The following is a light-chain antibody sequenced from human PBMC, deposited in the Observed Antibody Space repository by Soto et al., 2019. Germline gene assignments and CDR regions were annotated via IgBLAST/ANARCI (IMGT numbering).Light chain of an antibody. J-gene: IGKJ2*01. Sequence: DIQLTQSPSTLSASIGDRITITCRASQNIDTWLAWYQQKPGKAPKLLIYDASTLQDGAPSRFSGSGSGIEFTLTIGSLQPEDSATYYCLQHDSFPYTFGQGTRLEI. CDR3: LQHDSFPYT. CDR1: QNIDTW. V-gene: IGKV1-5*01. CDR2: DAS.